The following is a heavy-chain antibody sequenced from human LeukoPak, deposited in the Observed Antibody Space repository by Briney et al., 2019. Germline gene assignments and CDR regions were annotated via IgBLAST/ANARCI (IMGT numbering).Heavy chain of an antibody. D-gene: IGHD6-13*01. J-gene: IGHJ4*02. Sequence: SETLSLTCTVSGGSISSCYWSWIRQPAGKGLEWIGRIYTSGSTNYNPSLKSRVTMSVDTSKNQFSLKLSSVTAADTAVYYCAGASTLIAAAGNWREKVQYYFDYWGQGTLVTVSS. CDR1: GGSISSCY. V-gene: IGHV4-4*07. CDR2: IYTSGST. CDR3: AGASTLIAAAGNWREKVQYYFDY.